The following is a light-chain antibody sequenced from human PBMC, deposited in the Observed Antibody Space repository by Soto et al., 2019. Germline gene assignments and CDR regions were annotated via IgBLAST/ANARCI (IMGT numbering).Light chain of an antibody. V-gene: IGKV1-16*01. CDR1: QGITDR. CDR2: DAS. J-gene: IGKJ2*01. CDR3: QQYGNYPYT. Sequence: DIQMTQSPSSLSASVGDRVTLTCRASQGITDRLTWFQQKPGKAPKSLIYDASTLKYGVPSRFSGGGSGTDFALTISSLQPEDSATYYCQQYGNYPYTFGLGTKLEIK.